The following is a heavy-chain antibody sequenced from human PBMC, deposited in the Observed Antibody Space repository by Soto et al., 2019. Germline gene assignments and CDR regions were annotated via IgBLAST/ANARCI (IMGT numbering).Heavy chain of an antibody. D-gene: IGHD3-10*01. Sequence: SETLSLTCTVSGGSISSYYWSWIRQPPGKGLEWIGYIYYSGSTNYNPSLKSRVTISVDTSKNQFSLKLSSVTAADTAVYYCARADYGSGGDYYYYYYMDVWGKGTTVTVSS. CDR3: ARADYGSGGDYYYYYYMDV. CDR1: GGSISSYY. J-gene: IGHJ6*03. V-gene: IGHV4-59*08. CDR2: IYYSGST.